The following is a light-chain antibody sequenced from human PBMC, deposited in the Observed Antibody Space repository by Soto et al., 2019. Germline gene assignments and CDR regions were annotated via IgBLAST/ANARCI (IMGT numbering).Light chain of an antibody. CDR2: AAS. J-gene: IGKJ1*01. CDR3: LQQNSDPWT. V-gene: IGKV1-17*02. Sequence: DIQMTQSPSSLSASVGDRVTITCRASQDIRNGLGWYQQKEGQAPKRLIYAASSLQSGVPSRFSGSGSGTEFPLTITKLQPEDFTTSYCLQQNSDPWTFGQGTTVEIK. CDR1: QDIRNG.